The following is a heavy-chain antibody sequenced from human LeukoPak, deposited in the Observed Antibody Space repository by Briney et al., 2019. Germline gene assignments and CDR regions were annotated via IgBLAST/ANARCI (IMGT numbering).Heavy chain of an antibody. CDR3: AKVGRRGSSWSSPMLIDY. Sequence: GGSLRLSCAASGFTFSSYGMHWVRQAPGKGLEWVAVIWYDGSNKYYADSVKGRFTISRDNSKNTLYLQMNSLRAEDTAVYYCAKVGRRGSSWSSPMLIDYWGQGTLVTVSS. CDR1: GFTFSSYG. CDR2: IWYDGSNK. J-gene: IGHJ4*02. V-gene: IGHV3-33*06. D-gene: IGHD6-13*01.